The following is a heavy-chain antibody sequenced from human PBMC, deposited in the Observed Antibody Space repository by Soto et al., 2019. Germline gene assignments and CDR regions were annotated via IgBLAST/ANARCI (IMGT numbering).Heavy chain of an antibody. CDR1: GFTFSSYG. D-gene: IGHD6-19*01. CDR2: ISYDGRNK. V-gene: IGHV3-30*18. Sequence: HPGGSLRLSCAASGFTFSSYGMHWVRQAPGKGLEWVAVISYDGRNKYYADAVKGRFTISGDNSKNTLYLQMSSLRAEDTAVYYCVKDGSSGWPYFYDMDVWGQGTTVTVSS. J-gene: IGHJ6*02. CDR3: VKDGSSGWPYFYDMDV.